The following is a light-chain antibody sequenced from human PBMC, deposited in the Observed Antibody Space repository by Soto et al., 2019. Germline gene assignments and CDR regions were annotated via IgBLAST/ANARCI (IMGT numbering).Light chain of an antibody. V-gene: IGLV2-14*01. CDR2: DVS. Sequence: QSALTQPASVSGSPGQSTTISCTGTSSDIGGYNYVSWYQQLPGEAPKLIIYDVSDRPSGVSTRFSGPKSGNTASLTISGLQAEDEGEYYCSSFTSRQTYVFGTGTKVTVL. CDR3: SSFTSRQTYV. CDR1: SSDIGGYNY. J-gene: IGLJ1*01.